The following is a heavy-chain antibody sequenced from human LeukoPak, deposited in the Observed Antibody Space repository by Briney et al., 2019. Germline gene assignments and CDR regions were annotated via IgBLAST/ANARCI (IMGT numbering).Heavy chain of an antibody. Sequence: RGSLRLSCAASGFTFSSYAMNWVRQAPGKGLKWVAIISYDGTNKDYADSVKGRFTISRDNSRNTLYLQMNSLRAEDTAVYYCARDPLYTNSPPSYFDYWGQGTLVTVSS. D-gene: IGHD2-2*02. CDR2: ISYDGTNK. J-gene: IGHJ4*02. CDR3: ARDPLYTNSPPSYFDY. CDR1: GFTFSSYA. V-gene: IGHV3-30-3*01.